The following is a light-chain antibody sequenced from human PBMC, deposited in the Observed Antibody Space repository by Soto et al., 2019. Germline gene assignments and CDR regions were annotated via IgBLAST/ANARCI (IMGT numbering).Light chain of an antibody. CDR2: GVS. CDR1: QSISTN. J-gene: IGKJ5*01. Sequence: EIAMTQSPASLSVSLGERATLSCRASQSISTNLAWYQQKPGQAPRLLMYGVSTRAIGLPGRFTGDGSGTEFTLTISSLLPEDLTFYYCQQYVNWPITFGQGTRLEIK. CDR3: QQYVNWPIT. V-gene: IGKV3-15*01.